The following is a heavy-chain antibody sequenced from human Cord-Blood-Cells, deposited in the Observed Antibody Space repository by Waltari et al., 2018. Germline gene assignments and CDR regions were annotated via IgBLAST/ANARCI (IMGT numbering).Heavy chain of an antibody. CDR2: ST. CDR3: ARVLGSSPIVVVPAAILYGMDV. Sequence: STNYNPSLKSRVTISVDKSKNQFSLKLSSVTAADTAVYYCARVLGSSPIVVVPAAILYGMDVWGQGTTVTVSS. D-gene: IGHD2-2*02. V-gene: IGHV4-4*02. J-gene: IGHJ6*02.